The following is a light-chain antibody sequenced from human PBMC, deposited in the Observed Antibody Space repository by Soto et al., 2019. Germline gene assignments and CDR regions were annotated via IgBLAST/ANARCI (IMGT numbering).Light chain of an antibody. CDR3: ASWDDSLNGLV. CDR1: TSNIGDNT. J-gene: IGLJ2*01. Sequence: QSVLIQPPSASGTPGQRVTISCSGSTSNIGDNTVNWYQQLPGAAPKVLIHSNDQRPSGVPDRFSGSKSGTSASLAISGLQSEDEADYHCASWDDSLNGLVFGGGTKLTVL. V-gene: IGLV1-44*01. CDR2: SND.